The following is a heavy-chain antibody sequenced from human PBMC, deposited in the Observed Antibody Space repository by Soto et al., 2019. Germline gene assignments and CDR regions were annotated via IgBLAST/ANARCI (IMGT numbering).Heavy chain of an antibody. D-gene: IGHD3-10*01. CDR3: ATEGLLWFGELLSGYYGMDV. Sequence: ASVKVSCKASGYTFTSYDINWVRQAPGKGLEWMGGFDPEDGETIYAQKFQGRVTMTEDTSTDTAYMELSSPRSEDTAVYYCATEGLLWFGELLSGYYGMDVWGQGTTVTVSS. V-gene: IGHV1-24*01. CDR2: FDPEDGET. CDR1: GYTFTSYD. J-gene: IGHJ6*02.